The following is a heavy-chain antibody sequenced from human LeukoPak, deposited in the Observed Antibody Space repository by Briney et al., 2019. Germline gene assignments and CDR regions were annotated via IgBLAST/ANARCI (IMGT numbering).Heavy chain of an antibody. Sequence: ASVKVSCKASGYTFTTSGISWLRQAPGQGLEWMGWISAYNGKTNYAQILQGRVTMTTDTSTSTAYMELRSLRSDDTAVYYCARDHGYLTSWSWFESWGQGTLVTVSS. CDR2: ISAYNGKT. V-gene: IGHV1-18*04. J-gene: IGHJ5*01. CDR3: ARDHGYLTSWSWFES. D-gene: IGHD2-2*01. CDR1: GYTFTTSG.